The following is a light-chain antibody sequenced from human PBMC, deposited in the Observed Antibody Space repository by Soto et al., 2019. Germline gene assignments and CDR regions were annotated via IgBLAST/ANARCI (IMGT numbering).Light chain of an antibody. V-gene: IGKV1-5*03. J-gene: IGKJ2*01. CDR3: QHYNSYPYT. Sequence: DIQMTQSPSTLSASVGDRVTITCRASQTISNWLAWYQQRPGKAPNLLIYKASSLESGVSSRFSGSGFGTEFTLTISSLHPDDFATYYCQHYNSYPYTFGQGTKLEIK. CDR2: KAS. CDR1: QTISNW.